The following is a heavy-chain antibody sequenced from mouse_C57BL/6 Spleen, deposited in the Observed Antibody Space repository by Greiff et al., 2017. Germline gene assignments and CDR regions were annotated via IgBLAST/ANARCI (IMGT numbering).Heavy chain of an antibody. D-gene: IGHD4-1*01. J-gene: IGHJ3*01. V-gene: IGHV5-4*01. CDR2: ISDGGSYT. CDR1: GFTFSSYA. CDR3: ARDPLTGGAWFAY. Sequence: EVQLVESGGGLVKPGGSLKLSCAASGFTFSSYAMSWVRQTPEKRLEWVATISDGGSYTYYPDNVKGRFTISRDNAKNNLYLQMSHLKSEDTAVYYCARDPLTGGAWFAYWGQGTLVTVSA.